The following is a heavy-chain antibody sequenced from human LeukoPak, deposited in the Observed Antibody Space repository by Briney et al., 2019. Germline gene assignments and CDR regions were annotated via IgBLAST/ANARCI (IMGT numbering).Heavy chain of an antibody. CDR1: GYTFTSYD. Sequence: ASVKVSCKASGYTFTSYDINWVRQAAGQGLEWMGWMNPNNGNTGYTQKFQGRVTMTRDTSTGTAYMELRSLRSDDTAVYYCARGVGYQDWLEPWGQGTLVTVSS. J-gene: IGHJ5*02. D-gene: IGHD5-12*01. V-gene: IGHV1-8*01. CDR3: ARGVGYQDWLEP. CDR2: MNPNNGNT.